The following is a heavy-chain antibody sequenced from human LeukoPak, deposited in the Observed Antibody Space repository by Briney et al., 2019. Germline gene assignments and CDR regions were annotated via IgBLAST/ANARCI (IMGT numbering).Heavy chain of an antibody. CDR1: GFTFSGYT. Sequence: PGGSLRLSCAASGFTFSGYTMNWVRQAPGKGLEWVSTISDGSSNTHYADSVKGRFTIYRDDSKSTVYLQMNSLRAEDTATYYYTSRILAHFDHWGQGTVVTVSS. J-gene: IGHJ4*02. V-gene: IGHV3-23*01. CDR2: ISDGSSNT. D-gene: IGHD5-18*01. CDR3: TSRILAHFDH.